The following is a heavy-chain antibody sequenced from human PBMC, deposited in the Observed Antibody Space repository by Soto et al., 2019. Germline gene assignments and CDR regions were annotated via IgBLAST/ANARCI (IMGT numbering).Heavy chain of an antibody. V-gene: IGHV1-46*01. CDR3: ARDPLLQHTDDGMDV. Sequence: QVQLVQSGAEVKKPGASVKVSCKASGYTFTSYYMHWVRQAPGQGLEWMGIINPSGGSTSYAQKFQGRVTMTRDTSTRTVYMELSSLRSEDTAVYYCARDPLLQHTDDGMDVWGQGTTVTVSS. CDR2: INPSGGST. CDR1: GYTFTSYY. D-gene: IGHD4-4*01. J-gene: IGHJ6*02.